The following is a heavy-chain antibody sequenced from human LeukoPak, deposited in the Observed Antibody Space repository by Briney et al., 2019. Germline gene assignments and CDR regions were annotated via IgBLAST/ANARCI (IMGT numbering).Heavy chain of an antibody. CDR1: GYTFSSYG. CDR2: ISAYNGNT. J-gene: IGHJ5*02. D-gene: IGHD3-10*01. Sequence: ASVKVSCKASGYTFSSYGISWVRQAPGQGLEWMGWISAYNGNTNYAQKLQGRVTMTTDTSTSTAYMELRSLRSDDTAVYYCARDGSGSYYIEDMIDPWGQGTLVTVSS. CDR3: ARDGSGSYYIEDMIDP. V-gene: IGHV1-18*01.